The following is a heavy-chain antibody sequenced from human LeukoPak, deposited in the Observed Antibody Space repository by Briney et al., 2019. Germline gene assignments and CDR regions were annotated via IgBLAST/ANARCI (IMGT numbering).Heavy chain of an antibody. Sequence: GGSLRLSCAASGFTFSSYAMNWVRQAPGKGLEWVSSISGSGGSTYYADSVKGRFTISRDNSKNTLYLQMNSLRAEDTAVYYCAKGHDYGDYYFDYWGQGTLVTVSS. J-gene: IGHJ4*02. CDR1: GFTFSSYA. CDR2: ISGSGGST. CDR3: AKGHDYGDYYFDY. V-gene: IGHV3-23*01. D-gene: IGHD4-17*01.